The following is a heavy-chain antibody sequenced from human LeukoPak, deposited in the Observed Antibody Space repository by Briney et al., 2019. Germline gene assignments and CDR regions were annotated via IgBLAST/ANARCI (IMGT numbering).Heavy chain of an antibody. J-gene: IGHJ3*02. V-gene: IGHV4-59*01. CDR3: ARASGIDAFDI. Sequence: PSETLSLTCTVSGGSISSDYWSWIRQPPGKGLEWIGYICYGGSANYNPSLKSRVSISVDTSENQFSLRLTSVSAADTAVYYCARASGIDAFDIWGQGTMVTVSS. D-gene: IGHD6-25*01. CDR2: ICYGGSA. CDR1: GGSISSDY.